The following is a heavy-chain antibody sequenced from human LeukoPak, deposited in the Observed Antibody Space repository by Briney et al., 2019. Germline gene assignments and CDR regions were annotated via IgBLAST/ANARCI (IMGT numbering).Heavy chain of an antibody. Sequence: GGSLRLSCAASGFTFSSYAMGWVRQAPGKGLEWVSAISGSGGSTYYADSVKGRFTISRDNSKNTLYLQMNSLRAEDTAVYYCAKGLKSGYTYGPFDYWGQGTLVTVSS. V-gene: IGHV3-23*01. CDR3: AKGLKSGYTYGPFDY. D-gene: IGHD5-18*01. CDR2: ISGSGGST. J-gene: IGHJ4*02. CDR1: GFTFSSYA.